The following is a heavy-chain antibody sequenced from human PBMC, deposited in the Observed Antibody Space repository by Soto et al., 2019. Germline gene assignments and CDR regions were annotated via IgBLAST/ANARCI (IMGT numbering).Heavy chain of an antibody. V-gene: IGHV4-39*01. CDR3: ARHTSSGWLERRYAFDI. CDR2: IYYGGST. Sequence: PSETLSLTCTVSGGSISSSNYFWGWIRQPPGKGLEWIGSIYYGGSTYYNPSLKSRVTISVDTSKNQFSLKLSSVTAADTAVYYCARHTSSGWLERRYAFDIWGQGTMVTVSS. CDR1: GGSISSSNYF. J-gene: IGHJ3*02. D-gene: IGHD1-1*01.